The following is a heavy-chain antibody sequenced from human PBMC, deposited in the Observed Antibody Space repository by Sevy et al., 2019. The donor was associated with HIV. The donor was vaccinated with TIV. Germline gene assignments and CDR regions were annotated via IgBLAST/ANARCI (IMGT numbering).Heavy chain of an antibody. CDR1: GGTFSSYA. Sequence: ASVKVSCKASGGTFSSYAISWVRQAPGQGLEWMGGIIPIFGTANYAQKFQGRVTITADESTSTAYMELSSLRSEDTAGYYCARDASRYDSSGYLDYWGQGTLVTVSS. CDR3: ARDASRYDSSGYLDY. J-gene: IGHJ4*02. CDR2: IIPIFGTA. V-gene: IGHV1-69*13. D-gene: IGHD3-22*01.